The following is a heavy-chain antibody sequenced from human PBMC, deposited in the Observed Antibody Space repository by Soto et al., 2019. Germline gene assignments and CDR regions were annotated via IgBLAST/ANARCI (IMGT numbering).Heavy chain of an antibody. CDR1: SGSICSSGYY. CDR3: AGYCSSTSCYPDAFDI. CDR2: IYYSGST. Sequence: PSETLCLTCAVSSGSICSSGYYWSWIRKQPGKGLEWIGYIYYSGSTYYNPSLKSRVTISVDTSKNQFSPKLSSVTAADTAVYYCAGYCSSTSCYPDAFDIWGQGTMVTVSS. V-gene: IGHV4-31*11. D-gene: IGHD2-2*01. J-gene: IGHJ3*02.